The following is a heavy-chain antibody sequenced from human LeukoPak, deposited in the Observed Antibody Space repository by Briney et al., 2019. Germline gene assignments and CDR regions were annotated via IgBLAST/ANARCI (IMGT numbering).Heavy chain of an antibody. J-gene: IGHJ4*02. CDR2: VNPSAGST. CDR3: ARGGGTAVADRKSKFDD. D-gene: IGHD6-19*01. V-gene: IGHV1-46*01. CDR1: GYTFTTYY. Sequence: AASVKVSCKASGYTFTTYYIHWVRQAPGQGLERMGIVNPSAGSTSYAQKFQGRVTMTRDTSTSTVYMELSSLRSEDTAVYYCARGGGTAVADRKSKFDDWGQGTLVTVSS.